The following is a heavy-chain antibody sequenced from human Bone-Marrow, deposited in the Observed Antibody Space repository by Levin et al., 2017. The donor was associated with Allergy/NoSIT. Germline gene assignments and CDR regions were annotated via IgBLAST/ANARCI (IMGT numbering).Heavy chain of an antibody. J-gene: IGHJ6*02. CDR2: IKSRNDGGTT. Sequence: PGGSLRLSCAASGFNFTNAWMSWVRQAPGKGLEWVGRIKSRNDGGTTDYAAPVKGRFIIPKDVSKNTLYLQMNSLKTQDTAVYYCSTEGGHGSGGSCYLLPFYYGMDVWGQGTTVTVAS. CDR1: GFNFTNAW. V-gene: IGHV3-15*01. CDR3: STEGGHGSGGSCYLLPFYYGMDV. D-gene: IGHD2-15*01.